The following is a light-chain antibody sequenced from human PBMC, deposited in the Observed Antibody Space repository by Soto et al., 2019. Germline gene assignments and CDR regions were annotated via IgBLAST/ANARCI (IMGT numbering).Light chain of an antibody. CDR2: EVS. V-gene: IGLV2-18*02. CDR1: SSDVGSYNR. Sequence: QSALTQPPSVSGSPGQSVTIYCTGTSSDVGSYNRVSWYQQPPGTAPKLMIYEVSNRPSGVPDRFSGSKSGNTASLTISGLQAEDEADYYCSSYTSSGVVFGGGTKLTVL. CDR3: SSYTSSGVV. J-gene: IGLJ2*01.